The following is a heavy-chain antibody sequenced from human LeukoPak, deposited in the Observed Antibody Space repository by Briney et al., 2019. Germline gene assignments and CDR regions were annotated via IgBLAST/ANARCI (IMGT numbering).Heavy chain of an antibody. J-gene: IGHJ3*02. Sequence: SETLSLTCTVSGGSISSYYWSWIRQPPGKGLEWIGYIYYSGSTNYNPSLKSRVTISVDTSKNQFSLKPSSVTAADTAVYYCARRPTPFYGDYKVVAFDIWGQGTMVTVSS. CDR1: GGSISSYY. V-gene: IGHV4-59*08. CDR3: ARRPTPFYGDYKVVAFDI. CDR2: IYYSGST. D-gene: IGHD4-17*01.